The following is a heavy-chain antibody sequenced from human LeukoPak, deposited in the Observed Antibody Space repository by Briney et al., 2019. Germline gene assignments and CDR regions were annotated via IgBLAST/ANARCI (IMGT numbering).Heavy chain of an antibody. CDR3: ARHVRFLEWLSSYYFDY. J-gene: IGHJ4*02. D-gene: IGHD3-3*01. Sequence: NPSETLSLTCTVSGVTISSSSYYWGWLRQPPGKGLEWIGSIYYSETTYYNPSLKSRVTISADKSKSQVALRMTSVTAADTAVYYCARHVRFLEWLSSYYFDYWGQGTLVTVSS. V-gene: IGHV4-39*01. CDR1: GVTISSSSYY. CDR2: IYYSETT.